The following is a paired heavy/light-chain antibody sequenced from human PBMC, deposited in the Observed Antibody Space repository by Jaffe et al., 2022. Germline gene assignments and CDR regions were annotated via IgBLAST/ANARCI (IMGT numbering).Light chain of an antibody. Sequence: EVVMTQSPATLSVSPGERATLSCRASQSVSNNLAWYQQKPGQAPRLLITGASTRATGIPARFSGSGSGTAFTLTITSLQSEDFAVYYCQQYNNWPPFFGPGTKVDIK. V-gene: IGKV3-15*01. J-gene: IGKJ3*01. CDR3: QQYNNWPPF. CDR1: QSVSNN. CDR2: GAS.
Heavy chain of an antibody. J-gene: IGHJ4*02. Sequence: QVQLVQSGAEVKKPGSSVKVSCKASGGTLTSYAISWVRQAPGQGLEWMGGIVPVFGTNYAQKFQGRVTVTTDESTDTAYMELDSLRSEDTAVYYCARDYIANYYDSSVYHVDWGQGTLVSVSS. CDR1: GGTLTSYA. CDR3: ARDYIANYYDSSVYHVD. CDR2: IVPVFGT. V-gene: IGHV1-69*05. D-gene: IGHD3-22*01.